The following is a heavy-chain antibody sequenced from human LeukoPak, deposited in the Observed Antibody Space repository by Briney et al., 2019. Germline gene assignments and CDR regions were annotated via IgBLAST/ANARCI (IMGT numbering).Heavy chain of an antibody. Sequence: ASVTVSFKASGYTFTEYYMHWVRQAPGQGLEWMGWINPNSGGANYAEKFQGRVTMTRDTSISTAYMELSRLRYDDTALYYCARGQSLNDYWGQGTLVTVSS. CDR1: GYTFTEYY. J-gene: IGHJ4*02. CDR2: INPNSGGA. CDR3: ARGQSLNDY. V-gene: IGHV1-2*02.